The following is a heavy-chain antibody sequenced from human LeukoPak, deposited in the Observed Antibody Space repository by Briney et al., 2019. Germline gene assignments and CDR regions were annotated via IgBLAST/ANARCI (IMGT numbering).Heavy chain of an antibody. D-gene: IGHD6-13*01. Sequence: ASVKVSCKASRYTFTGYYMHWVRQAPGQGLEWMGWINPNSGGTNYAQKFQGRVTMTRDTSISTAYMELSRLRSDDTAVYYCAGVLRAAAGTRLAYPAWGQGTLVTVSS. J-gene: IGHJ4*02. CDR2: INPNSGGT. CDR1: RYTFTGYY. V-gene: IGHV1-2*02. CDR3: AGVLRAAAGTRLAYPA.